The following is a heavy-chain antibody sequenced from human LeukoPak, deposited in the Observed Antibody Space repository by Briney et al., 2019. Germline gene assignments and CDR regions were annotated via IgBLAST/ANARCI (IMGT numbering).Heavy chain of an antibody. CDR3: ARGIATYYYYYYMDV. CDR1: GGSFSGYY. V-gene: IGHV4-34*01. D-gene: IGHD6-13*01. J-gene: IGHJ6*03. CDR2: INHSGST. Sequence: PSETLSLTCAVYGGSFSGYYWSWIRQPPGKGLEWIGEINHSGSTNYNPSLKSRVTISVDTSKNQFSLKLSSVPAADPAVYYRARGIATYYYYYYMDVWGKGTTVTVSS.